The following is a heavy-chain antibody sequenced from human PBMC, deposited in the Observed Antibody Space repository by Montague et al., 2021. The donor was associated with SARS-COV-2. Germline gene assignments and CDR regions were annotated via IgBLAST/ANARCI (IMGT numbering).Heavy chain of an antibody. CDR1: GFTFSSYS. J-gene: IGHJ4*02. CDR3: ASNYCTAGSCYFDY. Sequence: SLRLSCAAPGFTFSSYSMNWVRQAPGKGLEWVSSISSSSSYIYYADSVKGRFTISKDNSKNTVYLQMNSLRDEDTAVYYCASNYCTAGSCYFDYWGQGTLVTGSS. D-gene: IGHD2-15*01. CDR2: ISSSSSYI. V-gene: IGHV3-21*04.